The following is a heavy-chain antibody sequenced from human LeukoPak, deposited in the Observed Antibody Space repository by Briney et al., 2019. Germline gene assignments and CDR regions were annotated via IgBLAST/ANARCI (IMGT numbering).Heavy chain of an antibody. Sequence: ASVKVSCKASGYTFTGYYMHWVRQAPGQGLEWMGWINPNSGGTNYAQKFQGWVTMTRDTSISTAYMELSRLRSDDTAVYYCARGGVRYFDWSALYYFDYWGXGTLVTVSS. CDR2: INPNSGGT. J-gene: IGHJ4*01. CDR1: GYTFTGYY. V-gene: IGHV1-2*04. D-gene: IGHD3-9*01. CDR3: ARGGVRYFDWSALYYFDY.